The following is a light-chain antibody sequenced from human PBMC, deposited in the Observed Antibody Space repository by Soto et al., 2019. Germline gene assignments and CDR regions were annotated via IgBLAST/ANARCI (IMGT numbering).Light chain of an antibody. CDR3: RQTDTIPRT. CDR1: QSIASR. Sequence: DIQMTQSPSSLSASVGDRVTITCRASQSIASRLNWYQQKPGSAPKLLIYGASTLESGVPSRFSGSGSGTDFTLTVSSLQVEDFATYYCRQTDTIPRTFGQGTKVDIK. J-gene: IGKJ1*01. CDR2: GAS. V-gene: IGKV1-39*01.